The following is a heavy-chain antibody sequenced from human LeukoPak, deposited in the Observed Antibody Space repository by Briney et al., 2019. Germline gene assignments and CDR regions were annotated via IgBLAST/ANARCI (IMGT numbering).Heavy chain of an antibody. CDR2: IYYSGST. CDR3: ARADFVTTVTFDY. V-gene: IGHV4-59*01. CDR1: GGFISTYY. Sequence: SETLSLTCTVSGGFISTYYWSWIRQPPGKGLEWIGYIYYSGSTNYNPSLKSRVTISVDTSKNQFSLKLSSVTAADTALYYCARADFVTTVTFDYWGQGTLVTVSS. D-gene: IGHD4-17*01. J-gene: IGHJ4*02.